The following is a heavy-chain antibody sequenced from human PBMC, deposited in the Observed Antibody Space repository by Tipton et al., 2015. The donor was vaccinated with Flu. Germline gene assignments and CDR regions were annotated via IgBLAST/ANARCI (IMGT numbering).Heavy chain of an antibody. Sequence: LRLSCAVYGGSFSGYYCSWIRQPPGKGLEWIGEINHSGSTYYSPSLKSRVTISADTSNNQFSLRLSSVTAADTAMYYCTRSLRNSSGSPGYWGQGTLVTVSS. CDR3: TRSLRNSSGSPGY. V-gene: IGHV4-34*01. J-gene: IGHJ4*02. CDR2: INHSGST. D-gene: IGHD3-22*01. CDR1: GGSFSGYY.